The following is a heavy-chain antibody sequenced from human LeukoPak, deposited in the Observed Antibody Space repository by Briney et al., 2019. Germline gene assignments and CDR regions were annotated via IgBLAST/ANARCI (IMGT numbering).Heavy chain of an antibody. CDR3: ARGDIAAAVGAFDI. CDR2: IWYDGSNK. J-gene: IGHJ3*02. D-gene: IGHD6-13*01. V-gene: IGHV3-33*01. CDR1: GFTFSSYG. Sequence: GGSLRLSCAASGFTFSSYGMHWVRQAPGKGLEWVAVIWYDGSNKYYADSVKGRFTISRDNSKNTLYLQMNSLRAEDTAVYYCARGDIAAAVGAFDIWGQGTMVTVSS.